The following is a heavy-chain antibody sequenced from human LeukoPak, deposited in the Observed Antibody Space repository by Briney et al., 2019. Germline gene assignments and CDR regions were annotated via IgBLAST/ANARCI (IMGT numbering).Heavy chain of an antibody. D-gene: IGHD6-13*01. CDR1: GFTFSSYG. CDR3: ARADFRGSSWDYAY. V-gene: IGHV3-30*03. Sequence: GGSLRLSCAASGFTFSSYGMHWVRQAPGKGLEWVAVISYDGSNKYYADSVKGRFTISRDNSKNTLYLQMNSLRAEDTAVYYCARADFRGSSWDYAYWGQGALVTVSS. CDR2: ISYDGSNK. J-gene: IGHJ4*02.